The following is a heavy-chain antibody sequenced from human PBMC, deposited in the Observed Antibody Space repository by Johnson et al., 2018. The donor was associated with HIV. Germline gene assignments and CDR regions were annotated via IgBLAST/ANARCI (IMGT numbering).Heavy chain of an antibody. Sequence: RLSCAASGFTFSSYWMHWVRQAPGKGLVWVSRINSDGSSTNYADSVKGRFTISRDNAKNTLYLQMNSLRVDDTAVYYCAKGPAAVFGLVADIWGQGTKVTVSS. V-gene: IGHV3-74*01. CDR3: AKGPAAVFGLVADI. J-gene: IGHJ3*02. CDR2: INSDGSST. D-gene: IGHD3/OR15-3a*01. CDR1: GFTFSSYW.